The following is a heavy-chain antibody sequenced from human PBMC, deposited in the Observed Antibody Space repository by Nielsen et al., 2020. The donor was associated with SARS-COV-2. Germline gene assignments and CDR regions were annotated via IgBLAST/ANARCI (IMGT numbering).Heavy chain of an antibody. Sequence: GESLKISCAASGLTFSTYSIMWVRQAPGKGLEWVSTVSGSGGTTYSADSVKGRFTISRDNHKNTVSLQLDSLRPDDTAVYFCAKDAFGDYEAECFHHWGQGTLVTVSS. V-gene: IGHV3-23*01. D-gene: IGHD4-17*01. J-gene: IGHJ1*01. CDR2: VSGSGGTT. CDR1: GLTFSTYS. CDR3: AKDAFGDYEAECFHH.